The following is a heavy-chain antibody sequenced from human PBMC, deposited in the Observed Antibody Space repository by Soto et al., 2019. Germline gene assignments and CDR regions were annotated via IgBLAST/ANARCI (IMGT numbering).Heavy chain of an antibody. CDR2: IYDSGSS. CDR3: AREQGYIPGPKNFDY. V-gene: IGHV4-30-4*01. Sequence: PSETLSLTCTVSGASISSGDYFWSWIRQSPGKGLQWIGYIYDSGSSYYNPSLKSRVTMSVDTSKNQFSLKLSSVTAADTAVYYCAREQGYIPGPKNFDYWGQGTLGTVSS. J-gene: IGHJ4*02. CDR1: GASISSGDYF. D-gene: IGHD5-12*01.